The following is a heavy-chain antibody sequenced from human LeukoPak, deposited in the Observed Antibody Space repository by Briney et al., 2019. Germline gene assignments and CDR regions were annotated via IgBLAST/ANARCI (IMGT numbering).Heavy chain of an antibody. CDR2: IYYSGST. CDR3: ARVLSEYSSSAEMYYYYGMDV. Sequence: SETLSLTCTVSGGSISSYYWSWIRQPPGKGLEWIGYIYYSGSTNYNPSLKSRVTISVDTSKNQFSLKLSSMTAADTAVYYCARVLSEYSSSAEMYYYYGMDVWGQGTTVTVSS. J-gene: IGHJ6*02. V-gene: IGHV4-59*01. CDR1: GGSISSYY. D-gene: IGHD6-6*01.